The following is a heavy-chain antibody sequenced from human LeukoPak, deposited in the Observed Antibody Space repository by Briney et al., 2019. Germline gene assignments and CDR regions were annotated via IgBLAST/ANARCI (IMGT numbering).Heavy chain of an antibody. V-gene: IGHV4-38-2*02. CDR1: GYSISSGYY. J-gene: IGHJ1*01. D-gene: IGHD1-26*01. CDR2: IYHSGST. Sequence: PSETLSFTCNVSGYSISSGYYWGWIRQPPGKGLQWIGTIYHSGSTNYNPSLKSRVTISVDKSKNQFSLNVSSVTAADTAVYYCARAEVVGAHLRSGYFQHWGQGTLVIVSS. CDR3: ARAEVVGAHLRSGYFQH.